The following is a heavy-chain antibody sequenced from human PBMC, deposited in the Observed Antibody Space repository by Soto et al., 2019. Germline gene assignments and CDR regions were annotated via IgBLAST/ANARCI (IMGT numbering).Heavy chain of an antibody. CDR2: INHSGST. Sequence: SETLSLTCAVYGGSFSGYYWSWIRQPPGKGLEWIGEINHSGSTNYNPSLKSRVTISVDTSKNQFSLKLSSVTAADTAVYYCARGGYYGSGSYYKNYYYYGMDVWGQGTTVTVSS. J-gene: IGHJ6*02. CDR3: ARGGYYGSGSYYKNYYYYGMDV. CDR1: GGSFSGYY. V-gene: IGHV4-34*01. D-gene: IGHD3-10*01.